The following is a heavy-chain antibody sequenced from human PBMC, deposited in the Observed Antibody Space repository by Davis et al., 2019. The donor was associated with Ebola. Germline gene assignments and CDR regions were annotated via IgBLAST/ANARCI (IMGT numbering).Heavy chain of an antibody. CDR3: ARGRSSGWPYYFDY. D-gene: IGHD6-19*01. Sequence: PGGSLRLSCAASGFTSSGSAMHWVRQASGKGLEWVANIKQDGSEKYYVDSVKGRFTISRDNAKNSLYLQMNSLRAEDTAVYYCARGRSSGWPYYFDYWGQGTLVTVSS. CDR2: IKQDGSEK. V-gene: IGHV3-7*05. J-gene: IGHJ4*02. CDR1: GFTSSGSA.